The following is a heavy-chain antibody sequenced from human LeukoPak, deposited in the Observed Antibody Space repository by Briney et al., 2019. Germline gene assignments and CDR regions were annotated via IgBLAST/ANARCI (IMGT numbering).Heavy chain of an antibody. CDR2: ISTAGDT. Sequence: GGSLRLSCAASGFTFSSYDMHWVRQTTGKRPEWVSAISTAGDTYYPGSVKGRFTISRENAKNSLYLQMNSLRAGDTAVYYCARSRGWYYMDVWGKGTTVTVSS. V-gene: IGHV3-13*01. CDR3: ARSRGWYYMDV. J-gene: IGHJ6*03. CDR1: GFTFSSYD.